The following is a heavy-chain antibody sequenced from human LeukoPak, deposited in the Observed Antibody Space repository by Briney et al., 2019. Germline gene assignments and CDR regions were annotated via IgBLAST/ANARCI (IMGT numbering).Heavy chain of an antibody. Sequence: PSETLSLTCTVSPDSTTSNFWSWVRQPPGKGLEWIGEIHRSGSTNYNPSLQSRVTISVDTSKNQFSLKLSSVTAADTAVYYCARGARAGYNLEPFDYWCQGTLVTVSS. V-gene: IGHV4-4*09. CDR1: PDSTTSNF. CDR3: ARGARAGYNLEPFDY. J-gene: IGHJ4*02. CDR2: IHRSGST. D-gene: IGHD5-24*01.